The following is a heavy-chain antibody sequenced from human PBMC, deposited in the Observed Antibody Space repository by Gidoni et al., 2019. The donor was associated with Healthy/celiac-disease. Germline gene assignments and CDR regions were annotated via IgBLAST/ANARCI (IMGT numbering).Heavy chain of an antibody. CDR1: GFTFADYA. CDR3: AKDMRPIVVVSPIDY. Sequence: EVQLVESGGGLVQPGRSLRLSCAASGFTFADYAMHWFRQAPGKGLGWVSGISWNSGSIGYADSVKGRFTISRDNAKNSLYLQMNSLRAEDTALYYCAKDMRPIVVVSPIDYWGQGTLVTVSS. CDR2: ISWNSGSI. V-gene: IGHV3-9*01. D-gene: IGHD3-22*01. J-gene: IGHJ4*02.